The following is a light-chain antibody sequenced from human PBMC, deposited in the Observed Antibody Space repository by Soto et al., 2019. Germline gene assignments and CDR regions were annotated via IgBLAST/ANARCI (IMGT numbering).Light chain of an antibody. V-gene: IGKV1-9*01. CDR3: QQLYSYPLT. CDR1: QGISSY. J-gene: IGKJ4*01. CDR2: AAS. Sequence: DIQLTQSPSFLSASVGDRVTITCRASQGISSYLAWYQQKPGKAPNLLIYAASTLQSGVPSRFSGSGSGTEFTLTISSLQPEDFATYYCQQLYSYPLTFGGGTKVEIK.